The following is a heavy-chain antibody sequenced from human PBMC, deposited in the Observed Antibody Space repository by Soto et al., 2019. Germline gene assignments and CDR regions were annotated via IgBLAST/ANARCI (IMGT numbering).Heavy chain of an antibody. CDR3: AREPGRSESYYGPFVY. V-gene: IGHV1-18*01. J-gene: IGHJ4*02. CDR1: GYTFTSYG. Sequence: QVQLVQSGAEVKKPGASVKVSCKASGYTFTSYGISWGRQAPGQGLEWMGWISAYNGNTNYAQKPQGRVTMTPDTSTSTASMELRSLRSDDTAVYYCAREPGRSESYYGPFVYWGQGTLVTVSS. CDR2: ISAYNGNT. D-gene: IGHD1-26*01.